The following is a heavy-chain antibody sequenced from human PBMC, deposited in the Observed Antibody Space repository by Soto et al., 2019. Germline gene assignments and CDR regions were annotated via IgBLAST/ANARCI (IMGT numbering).Heavy chain of an antibody. D-gene: IGHD1-26*01. CDR3: ARGWGYFDY. Sequence: TLSLTCAISGDSVSSKSTAWNWIRQSPSRGLEWLGRTYYRSKWYNDYAVSVRSRITINSDTSENQFSLQLNSVTPEDTAVYYCARGWGYFDYWGRGSLVTVSS. J-gene: IGHJ4*02. CDR2: TYYRSKWYN. CDR1: GDSVSSKSTA. V-gene: IGHV6-1*01.